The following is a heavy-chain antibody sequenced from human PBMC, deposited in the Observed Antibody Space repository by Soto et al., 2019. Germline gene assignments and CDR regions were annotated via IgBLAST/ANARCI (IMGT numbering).Heavy chain of an antibody. Sequence: PGGSLRLSCAASGFIFSGSAIHWVRQASGKWLEWVGRIRSRANNFATSSAASVKGRFTFSRDDSKSTAYLQMNTLKPEDTAVYYCARGQGAAIGDYYYHGMDVWGQGXTVTV. D-gene: IGHD2-2*02. V-gene: IGHV3-73*01. CDR2: IRSRANNFAT. J-gene: IGHJ6*02. CDR3: ARGQGAAIGDYYYHGMDV. CDR1: GFIFSGSA.